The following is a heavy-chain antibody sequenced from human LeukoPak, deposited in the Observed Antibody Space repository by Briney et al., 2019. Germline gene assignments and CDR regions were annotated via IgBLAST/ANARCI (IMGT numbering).Heavy chain of an antibody. CDR2: AYYRSKWYI. CDR3: ARGAVRGGTNFDY. D-gene: IGHD3-10*01. Sequence: SQTLSLTCAISGDSVSGSPAVWNWIRQSPSRGLEWLGRAYYRSKWYIDYAVSVKGRITITPDTSKNQFSLQLNSVTPEDTAVYYCARGAVRGGTNFDYWGQGTLVAVSS. J-gene: IGHJ4*02. CDR1: GDSVSGSPAV. V-gene: IGHV6-1*01.